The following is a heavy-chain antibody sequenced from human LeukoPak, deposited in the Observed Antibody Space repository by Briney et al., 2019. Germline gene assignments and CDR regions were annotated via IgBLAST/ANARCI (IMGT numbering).Heavy chain of an antibody. V-gene: IGHV3-23*01. D-gene: IGHD2-15*01. CDR1: GFTFRTYA. J-gene: IGHJ4*02. Sequence: SGGSLRLSCAAFGFTFRTYAMNWVRQAPGKGLEWVSLITGNGDTIQYANSVKGRFTISRDNYKNTLSLQLNSLRAEDTAVYYCAKGTSSSCYSAPNYWGQGTLVTVSS. CDR2: ITGNGDTI. CDR3: AKGTSSSCYSAPNY.